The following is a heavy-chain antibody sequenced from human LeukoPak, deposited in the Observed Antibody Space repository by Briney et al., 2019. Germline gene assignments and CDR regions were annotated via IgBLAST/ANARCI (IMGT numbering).Heavy chain of an antibody. CDR2: IRSKANSYAT. V-gene: IGHV3-73*01. D-gene: IGHD6-13*01. Sequence: GGSLRLSCAASGFTFSGSAMHWVRQASGKGLEWVGRIRSKANSYATAYAASVKGRFTISRDDSKNTAYLQMNSPKTEDTAVYYCTRHPPYSSSWYWFDPWGQGTLVTVSS. CDR1: GFTFSGSA. J-gene: IGHJ5*02. CDR3: TRHPPYSSSWYWFDP.